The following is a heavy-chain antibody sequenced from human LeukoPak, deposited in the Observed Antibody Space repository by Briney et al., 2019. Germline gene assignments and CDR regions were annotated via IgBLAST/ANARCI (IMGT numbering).Heavy chain of an antibody. J-gene: IGHJ4*02. D-gene: IGHD6-13*01. CDR1: GFTVSSNY. V-gene: IGHV3-53*01. CDR3: ARDIAAAGYFDY. CDR2: IYSGGST. Sequence: GGSLRLSCAASGFTVSSNYMSWVRQAPGKGLEWVSVIYSGGSTYYADSVKGRFTISRDNSKNTLYLQMNSLRAEDTAVYHCARDIAAAGYFDYWGQGTLVTVSS.